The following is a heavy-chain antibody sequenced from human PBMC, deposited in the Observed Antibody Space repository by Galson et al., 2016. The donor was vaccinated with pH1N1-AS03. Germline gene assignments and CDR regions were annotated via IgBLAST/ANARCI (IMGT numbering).Heavy chain of an antibody. J-gene: IGHJ5*02. Sequence: SLRLSCAASGFTFTDYWMHWVRQVPGKGPVWLSRIKSDGTSTTYTDSVKGRFTISRDNSKNTVYLQLNSLRAEDTAIYYCARGTGSPHWFDPWSQGTFVTVSA. D-gene: IGHD3/OR15-3a*01. CDR3: ARGTGSPHWFDP. V-gene: IGHV3-74*03. CDR2: IKSDGTST. CDR1: GFTFTDYW.